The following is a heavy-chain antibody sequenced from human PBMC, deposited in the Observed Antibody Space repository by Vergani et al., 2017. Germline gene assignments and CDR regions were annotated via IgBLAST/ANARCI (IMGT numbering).Heavy chain of an antibody. D-gene: IGHD6-6*01. V-gene: IGHV3-30*01. CDR1: GFTFSSYA. CDR3: ARGGLEYSSSPPRD. CDR2: ISYDGSNK. J-gene: IGHJ4*02. Sequence: QVHLVESGGGVVQPGRSLRLSCAASGFTFSSYAMHWVRQAPGKGLEWVAVISYDGSNKYYADSVKGRFTISRDNSKNTLYLQMNSLRAEDTAVYYCARGGLEYSSSPPRDWGQGTLVTVSS.